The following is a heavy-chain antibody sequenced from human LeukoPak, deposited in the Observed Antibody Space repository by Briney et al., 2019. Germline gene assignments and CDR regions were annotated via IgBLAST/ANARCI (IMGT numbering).Heavy chain of an antibody. CDR2: ILSSGAGT. CDR3: AKTHTSSWYSNDY. V-gene: IGHV3-23*01. D-gene: IGHD6-13*01. J-gene: IGHJ4*02. Sequence: GGSLRLSCAASGFTFSIYAMTWVRQAPGKGLEWVSAILSSGAGTYYADSVKGRFTISRDNSKNTLYLQLSSLRGEDTAVYYCAKTHTSSWYSNDYWGQGTLVTVSS. CDR1: GFTFSIYA.